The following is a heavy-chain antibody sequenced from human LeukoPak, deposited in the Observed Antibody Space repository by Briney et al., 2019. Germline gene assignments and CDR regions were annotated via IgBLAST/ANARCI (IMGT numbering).Heavy chain of an antibody. Sequence: SETLSLTCAVSGGSISSGGYSWSWLRQPPGKGLEWIGYIYHSGSTYYNPSLKSRVTISVDRSKNQFSLKLSSVTAADTAVYYCARATGDSYGDYYYFDYWGQGALVTVSS. CDR3: ARATGDSYGDYYYFDY. D-gene: IGHD4-17*01. CDR2: IYHSGST. CDR1: GGSISSGGYS. V-gene: IGHV4-30-2*01. J-gene: IGHJ4*02.